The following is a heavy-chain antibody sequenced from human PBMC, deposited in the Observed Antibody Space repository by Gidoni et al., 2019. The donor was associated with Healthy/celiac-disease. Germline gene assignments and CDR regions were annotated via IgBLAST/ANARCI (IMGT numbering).Heavy chain of an antibody. CDR1: GFSLSNARMG. D-gene: IGHD3-3*01. V-gene: IGHV2-26*01. Sequence: QVTLKESGPVLVKPTETLTLTCTVSGFSLSNARMGVSWIRQPPGKALEWLAHIFSNDEKSYSTSLKSRLTISKDTSKSQVVLTMTNMDPVDTATYYCARTLPYDFWSGYYTGAFDYWGQGTLVTVSS. J-gene: IGHJ4*02. CDR2: IFSNDEK. CDR3: ARTLPYDFWSGYYTGAFDY.